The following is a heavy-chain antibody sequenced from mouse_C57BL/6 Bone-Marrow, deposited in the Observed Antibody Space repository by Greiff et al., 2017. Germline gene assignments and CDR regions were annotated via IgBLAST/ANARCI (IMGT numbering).Heavy chain of an antibody. CDR2: ISSGGSYT. V-gene: IGHV5-6*01. Sequence: EVMLVESGGDLVKPGGSLKLSCAASGFTFSSYGMSWVRQTPDTRLEWVATISSGGSYTYYPDSVKGRFTISRDNAKNTRYLQRSSLKSEDTALYYCATYYGSSPAWFAYWGQGTLVTVSA. J-gene: IGHJ3*01. D-gene: IGHD1-1*01. CDR3: ATYYGSSPAWFAY. CDR1: GFTFSSYG.